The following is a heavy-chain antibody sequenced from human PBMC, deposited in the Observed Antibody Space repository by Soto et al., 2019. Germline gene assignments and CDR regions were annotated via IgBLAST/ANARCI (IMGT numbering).Heavy chain of an antibody. CDR2: IKSEAEGGTT. CDR3: TTSIFLVKNDRQDIDY. CDR1: GFTFSNAW. D-gene: IGHD3-3*01. V-gene: IGHV3-15*01. Sequence: EVQLVESGGGLVKPGGSLRLSCAASGFTFSNAWMYWVRQAPGKGLEWVGRIKSEAEGGTTDYSVAVKGRFTISRDDSIKMLQQKNPTLKTDASAEYFLTTSIFLVKNDRQDIDYGGQEPRATLS. J-gene: IGHJ4*02.